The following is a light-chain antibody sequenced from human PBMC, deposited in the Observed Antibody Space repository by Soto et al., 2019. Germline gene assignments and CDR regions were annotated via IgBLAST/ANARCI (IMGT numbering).Light chain of an antibody. CDR1: SSNIEDNY. J-gene: IGLJ2*01. V-gene: IGLV1-51*01. Sequence: QSVLTQPPSGSAAPGQTATISCSGSSSNIEDNYVSWYQHLPGTAPKLIIYDSSKRPSGIPDRFSGSKTGTSATLGITGLQTGDAGDYYCGTWDSSLSAVVFGGGTKLTVL. CDR3: GTWDSSLSAVV. CDR2: DSS.